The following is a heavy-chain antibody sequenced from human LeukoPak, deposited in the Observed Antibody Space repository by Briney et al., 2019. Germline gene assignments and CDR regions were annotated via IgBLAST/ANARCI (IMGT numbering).Heavy chain of an antibody. CDR1: GVTFSSYE. Sequence: GGSLRLSCAASGVTFSSYEMNWVRQAPGKGLEWVSYISSSAGTIYYADSVKGRFTISRDNAKNSLYLQMNSLTAEDTAVYYCAREDYYYYGMDVWGQGTTVTVSS. CDR2: ISSSAGTI. V-gene: IGHV3-48*03. J-gene: IGHJ6*02. CDR3: AREDYYYYGMDV.